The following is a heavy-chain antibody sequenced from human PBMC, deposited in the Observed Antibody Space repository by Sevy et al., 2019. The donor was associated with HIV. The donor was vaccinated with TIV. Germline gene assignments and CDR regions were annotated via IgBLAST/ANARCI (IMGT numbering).Heavy chain of an antibody. CDR2: IGYDGSNK. V-gene: IGHV3-33*01. CDR1: GFTPSTYG. Sequence: GGSLRLSCAASGFTPSTYGMHWVRQAPGKGLEWVAVIGYDGSNKYYADSVKGRFTISRNNSKNTLFRQVDSLRAEDTAVYYCARDPRMYGDYLLAYFDSWGQGTLVTVSS. D-gene: IGHD2-8*01. J-gene: IGHJ4*02. CDR3: ARDPRMYGDYLLAYFDS.